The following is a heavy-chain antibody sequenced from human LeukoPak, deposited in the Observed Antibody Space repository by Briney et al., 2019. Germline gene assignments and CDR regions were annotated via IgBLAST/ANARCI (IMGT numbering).Heavy chain of an antibody. Sequence: RSGESLKISCKCSGYSFTTYWIGWLRPLPGKGLEFMGTVYPGDSNIRYSQSFQGHAIISAYKSINTANLKWKSLKASDTATYYCATGIKVAGTGMDVWGQGTTVTASS. CDR1: GYSFTTYW. CDR2: VYPGDSNI. CDR3: ATGIKVAGTGMDV. D-gene: IGHD6-19*01. V-gene: IGHV5-51*01. J-gene: IGHJ6*02.